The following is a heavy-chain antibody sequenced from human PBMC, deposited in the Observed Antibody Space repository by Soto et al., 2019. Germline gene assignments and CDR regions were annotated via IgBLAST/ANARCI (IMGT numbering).Heavy chain of an antibody. CDR1: GGTISSYY. D-gene: IGHD2-15*01. J-gene: IGHJ5*02. CDR2: IYYSGST. V-gene: IGHV4-59*08. Sequence: PSETLSLTCTVSGGTISSYYWSWIRQPPGKGLEWIGYIYYSGSTNYNPSLKSRVTISVDTSKNQFSLKLSSVTAADTAVYYCARQSPVVVAEPVGNWFDPWGQGTLVTVSS. CDR3: ARQSPVVVAEPVGNWFDP.